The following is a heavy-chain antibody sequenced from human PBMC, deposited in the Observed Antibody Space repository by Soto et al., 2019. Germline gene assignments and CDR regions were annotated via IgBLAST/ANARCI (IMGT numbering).Heavy chain of an antibody. J-gene: IGHJ4*02. D-gene: IGHD3-10*01. CDR2: VYSGGAT. V-gene: IGHV3-53*02. CDR1: GFSVSRNY. CDR3: ARVPGRL. Sequence: QLVETGGGLIQPGTSLTLSCAASGFSVSRNYMTWVRQAPGKGLEWVSFVYSGGATFYADSVKGRFILSRDDSQNTMYLQMNTLRADDTAVYYCARVPGRLWGRGTLVTVAS.